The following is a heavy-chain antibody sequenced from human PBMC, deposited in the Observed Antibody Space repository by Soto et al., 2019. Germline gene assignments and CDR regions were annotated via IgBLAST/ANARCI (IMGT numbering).Heavy chain of an antibody. CDR1: GFTFSSYG. Sequence: QVQLVESGGGVVQPGRSLRLSCAASGFTFSSYGMHWVRQAPGKGLEWVAVISYDGTNKYYAASMKGRFTISRDNSKNTLYLQMNTLRAEDTAVYYCAKAPVELLGYYYGMDVWGQGTTVTVSS. V-gene: IGHV3-30*18. CDR3: AKAPVELLGYYYGMDV. CDR2: ISYDGTNK. D-gene: IGHD1-26*01. J-gene: IGHJ6*02.